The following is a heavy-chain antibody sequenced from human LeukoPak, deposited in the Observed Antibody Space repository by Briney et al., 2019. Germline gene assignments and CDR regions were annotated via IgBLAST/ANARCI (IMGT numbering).Heavy chain of an antibody. CDR2: INHSGST. V-gene: IGHV4-34*01. D-gene: IGHD3-3*01. CDR3: ARGPGFLEWLLSPNFDY. CDR1: GGSFSGYY. J-gene: IGHJ4*02. Sequence: SETLSLTCAVYGGSFSGYYWSWIRQPPGKGLEWIVEINHSGSTNYNPSLKSRVTISVDTSKNQFSLKLSSVTAADTAVYYCARGPGFLEWLLSPNFDYWGQGTLVTVSS.